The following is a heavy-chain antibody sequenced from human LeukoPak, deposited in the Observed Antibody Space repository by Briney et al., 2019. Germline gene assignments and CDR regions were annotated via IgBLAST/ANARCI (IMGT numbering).Heavy chain of an antibody. CDR3: ARDFGEGAAGINYYYYYGMDV. J-gene: IGHJ6*02. Sequence: SETLSLTCTVSGGSISSYYWSWIRQPAGKGLEWIGRIYTSGSTNYNPSLKSRVTMSVDTSKNQFSLKLSSVTAADTAVYYCARDFGEGAAGINYYYYYGMDVWGQGTTVTVSS. CDR2: IYTSGST. D-gene: IGHD6-13*01. V-gene: IGHV4-4*07. CDR1: GGSISSYY.